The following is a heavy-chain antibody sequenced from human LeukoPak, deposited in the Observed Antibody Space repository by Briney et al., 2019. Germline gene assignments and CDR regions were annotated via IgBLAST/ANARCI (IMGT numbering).Heavy chain of an antibody. Sequence: GGSLRLSCTASGFSFSGHWMHWARQLPGEGLVWVSRISPTGSTTSYADSVKGRFTVSRDNAKNTLYLQVNNLRAEDTAVSSCARWRKGNWSGLDFWGQGTLLTV. CDR2: ISPTGSTT. CDR3: ARWRKGNWSGLDF. CDR1: GFSFSGHW. V-gene: IGHV3-74*01. J-gene: IGHJ4*02. D-gene: IGHD1-1*01.